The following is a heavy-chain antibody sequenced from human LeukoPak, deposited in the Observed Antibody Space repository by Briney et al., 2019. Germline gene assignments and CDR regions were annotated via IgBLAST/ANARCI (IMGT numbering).Heavy chain of an antibody. Sequence: GGSLRLSCAASGFTFSSYGMHWVRQAPGKGLEWVAVIWYDGSNKYYADSVKGRFTISRDNSKETLYLQMNSLRVEDTAIYYCAKVVGSGSYPANYYYGMDVWGQGTTVTVSS. CDR3: AKVVGSGSYPANYYYGMDV. D-gene: IGHD3-10*01. J-gene: IGHJ6*02. V-gene: IGHV3-33*06. CDR1: GFTFSSYG. CDR2: IWYDGSNK.